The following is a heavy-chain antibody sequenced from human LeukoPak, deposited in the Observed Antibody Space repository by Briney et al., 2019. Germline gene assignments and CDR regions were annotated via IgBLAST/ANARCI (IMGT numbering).Heavy chain of an antibody. Sequence: PSETLSLTCTVSGGSISNFYWGWIRQPAGKGLEWIGRIHIRGSTDYSPSLKSRVSMSVDTSKNQFFLRLRSVTAADTAAYYCVRDGTGDSSGWHLWGQGTLVTVSS. J-gene: IGHJ4*02. CDR1: GGSISNFY. CDR2: IHIRGST. D-gene: IGHD6-19*01. V-gene: IGHV4-4*07. CDR3: VRDGTGDSSGWHL.